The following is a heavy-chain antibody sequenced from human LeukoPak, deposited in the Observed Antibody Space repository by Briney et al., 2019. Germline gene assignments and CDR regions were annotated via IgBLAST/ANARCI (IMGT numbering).Heavy chain of an antibody. V-gene: IGHV4-39*01. J-gene: IGHJ4*02. D-gene: IGHD2-15*01. CDR1: GGSMRTSTHF. CDR2: VYYSAST. CDR3: ERQAGYCSGGSCYFYFDF. Sequence: SETLSLTCNVSGGSMRTSTHFWGWIRQPPGKGLELVGTVYYSASTYYNPSLKSRLSISVDTSKNTFSPRLDSVTAAETAIYYCERQAGYCSGGSCYFYFDFWGQGTLVTVSS.